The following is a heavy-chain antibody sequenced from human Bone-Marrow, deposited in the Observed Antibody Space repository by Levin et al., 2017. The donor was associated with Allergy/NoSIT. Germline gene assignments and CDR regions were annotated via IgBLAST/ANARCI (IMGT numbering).Heavy chain of an antibody. CDR1: GGTFSSYA. J-gene: IGHJ6*02. D-gene: IGHD2-15*01. CDR3: ARDPGGYCSGGSCYPHSYYYGMDG. V-gene: IGHV1-69*06. CDR2: IIPIFGTA. Sequence: SVKVSCKASGGTFSSYAISWVRQAPGQGLEWMGGIIPIFGTANYAQKFQGRVTITADKSTSTAYMELSSLRSEDTAVYYCARDPGGYCSGGSCYPHSYYYGMDGWGQGTTVTVSS.